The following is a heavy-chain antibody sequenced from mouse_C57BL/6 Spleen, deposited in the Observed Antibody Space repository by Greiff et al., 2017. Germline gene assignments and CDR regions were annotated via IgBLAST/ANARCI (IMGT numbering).Heavy chain of an antibody. CDR2: IDPSDSYT. CDR1: GYTFTSYW. J-gene: IGHJ2*01. Sequence: QVQLKQPGAELVMPGASVKLSCKASGYTFTSYWMHWVKQRPGQGLEWIGEIDPSDSYTNYNQKFKGKSTLTVDKSSSTAYMQLSSLTSEDSAVYYCARQYYYGSSYYFDYWGQGTTLTVSS. D-gene: IGHD1-1*01. V-gene: IGHV1-69*01. CDR3: ARQYYYGSSYYFDY.